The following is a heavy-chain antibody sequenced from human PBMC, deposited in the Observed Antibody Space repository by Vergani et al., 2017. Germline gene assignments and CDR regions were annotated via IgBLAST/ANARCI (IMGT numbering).Heavy chain of an antibody. CDR1: GGSISSGDYS. Sequence: QVQLQESGPGLVKPSQTLSLTCTVSGGSISSGDYSWSWIRQPPGKGLEWIGYIYYSGRTYYNPSLKSRVTISVDTSRNQFSLRLTSVTAADTAVYRCARHGGYINAWLTNYWYFDFWGRGTLVTVSS. CDR3: ARHGGYINAWLTNYWYFDF. D-gene: IGHD3-16*01. J-gene: IGHJ2*01. CDR2: IYYSGRT. V-gene: IGHV4-30-4*08.